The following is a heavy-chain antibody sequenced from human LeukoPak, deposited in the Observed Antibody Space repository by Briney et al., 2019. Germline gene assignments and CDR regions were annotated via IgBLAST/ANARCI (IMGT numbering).Heavy chain of an antibody. V-gene: IGHV1-2*02. CDR2: INPNSGDT. CDR1: EYTFSGYY. Sequence: ASVKVSCKASEYTFSGYYIHWVRQAPGQGPQWMGGINPNSGDTNYAQKSQGRVTMTRDTSITTAYMELSGLRSDDTAVYYCALTGSYHGRWGQGTLVTVSS. CDR3: ALTGSYHGR. D-gene: IGHD1-26*01. J-gene: IGHJ4*02.